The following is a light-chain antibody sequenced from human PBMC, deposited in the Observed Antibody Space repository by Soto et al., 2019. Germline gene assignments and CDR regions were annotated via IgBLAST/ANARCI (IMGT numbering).Light chain of an antibody. CDR3: QQFRNSSYT. CDR1: QHINIAY. CDR2: GAF. J-gene: IGKJ2*01. V-gene: IGKV3-20*01. Sequence: EVVLTQSPGTLSLSPGERATLSCRAGQHINIAYLAWYQQKPGQAHTLLSHGAFNRATGIPDRFSGSGFGTDFTLSISRLEPEDFAVYYCQQFRNSSYTFGQGTKLEI.